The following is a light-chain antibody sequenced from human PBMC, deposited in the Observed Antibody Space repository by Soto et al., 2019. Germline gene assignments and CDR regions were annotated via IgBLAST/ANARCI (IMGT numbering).Light chain of an antibody. Sequence: IVLTQSPVTLALPPGESAVLSCRASQSVSTSLAWYQHKPGQAPRLFIYDASKRAPGIPARFTGSGSGTDFTLTISSLAPEDIAVYYCQVRDVWPSFGQGTKVDIK. J-gene: IGKJ1*01. CDR2: DAS. CDR1: QSVSTS. V-gene: IGKV3-11*01. CDR3: QVRDVWPS.